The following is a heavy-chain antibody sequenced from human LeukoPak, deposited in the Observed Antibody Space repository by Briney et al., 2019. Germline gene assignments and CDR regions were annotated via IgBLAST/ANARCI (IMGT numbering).Heavy chain of an antibody. Sequence: SETLSLTCAVSGGSISSYYWSWIRQPPGKGLEWIGYIYYSGSTYYNPSLRSRVTISVDTSKNQFSLKLSSVTAADTAVYYCARSSEGRYYYDSSGFSYYYYYYMDVWGKGTTVTISS. J-gene: IGHJ6*03. CDR2: IYYSGST. CDR3: ARSSEGRYYYDSSGFSYYYYYYMDV. CDR1: GGSISSYY. V-gene: IGHV4-59*01. D-gene: IGHD3-22*01.